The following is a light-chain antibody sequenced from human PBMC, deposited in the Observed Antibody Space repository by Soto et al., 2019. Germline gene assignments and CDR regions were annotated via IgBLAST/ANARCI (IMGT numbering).Light chain of an antibody. V-gene: IGLV2-23*02. CDR3: SSDAGRGIYV. CDR1: SSDVGLYNF. J-gene: IGLJ1*01. CDR2: EVT. Sequence: QSALTQPASVSGSPGQSITISCTGTSSDVGLYNFVSWYQQHPGKVPKLMIYEVTQRPSGVSNRFSGSKSGNTAFLTISGLQAEDEADYYCSSDAGRGIYVFGTGTKLTVL.